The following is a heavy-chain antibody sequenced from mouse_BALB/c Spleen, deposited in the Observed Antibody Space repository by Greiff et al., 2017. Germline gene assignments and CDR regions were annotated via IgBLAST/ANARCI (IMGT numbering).Heavy chain of an antibody. CDR2: ISDGGSYT. J-gene: IGHJ3*01. V-gene: IGHV5-4*02. CDR3: ARAYYYGSSPAWFAY. CDR1: GFTFSDYY. D-gene: IGHD1-1*01. Sequence: DVMLVESGGGLVKPGGSLKLSCAASGFTFSDYYMYWVRQTPEKRLEWVATISDGGSYTYYPDSVKGRFTISRDNAKNNLYLQMSSLKSEDTAMYYCARAYYYGSSPAWFAYWGQGTLVTVSA.